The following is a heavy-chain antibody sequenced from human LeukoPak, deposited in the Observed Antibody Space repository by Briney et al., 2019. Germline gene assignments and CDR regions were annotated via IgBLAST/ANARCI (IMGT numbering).Heavy chain of an antibody. V-gene: IGHV4-39*07. CDR1: GGSISSSSYY. CDR2: IYYSGST. CDR3: ARAALDYFGLLLLDY. J-gene: IGHJ4*02. Sequence: PSETLSLTCTVSGGSISSSSYYWGWIRQPPGKGLEWIGSIYYSGSTYYNPSLKSRVTISVDTSKNQFSLKLSSVTAADTAVYYCARAALDYFGLLLLDYWGQGTLVTVSS. D-gene: IGHD3/OR15-3a*01.